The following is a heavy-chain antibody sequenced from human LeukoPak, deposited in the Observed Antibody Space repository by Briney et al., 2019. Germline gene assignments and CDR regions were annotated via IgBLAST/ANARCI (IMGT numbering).Heavy chain of an antibody. D-gene: IGHD6-13*01. J-gene: IGHJ3*02. V-gene: IGHV5-51*01. CDR1: GYSFTSYS. CDR3: ARRFQQQLDAFDI. Sequence: GESLKISCQGSGYSFTSYSIGWVRQMPGKGLEWRGIIYPGDSDTRYSPSFQGQVTISADKSISTAYLQWSSLKASDTAMYYCARRFQQQLDAFDIWGQGTMVTVSS. CDR2: IYPGDSDT.